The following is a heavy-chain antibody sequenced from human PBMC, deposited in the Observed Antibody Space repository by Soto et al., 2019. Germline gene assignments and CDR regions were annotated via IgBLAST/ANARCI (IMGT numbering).Heavy chain of an antibody. CDR2: IYSDGTT. Sequence: EVQLVETGGGLIQPGGSLRLSCAASGFTVSSSYMNWVRQAPGKGLEWVSIIYSDGTTSYADSVRGRFTISRDNFKNTLHLQMNSLRVEDTAVYYCAILSDWGQGTLVTVSS. CDR1: GFTVSSSY. CDR3: AILSD. V-gene: IGHV3-53*02. J-gene: IGHJ4*02. D-gene: IGHD3-3*01.